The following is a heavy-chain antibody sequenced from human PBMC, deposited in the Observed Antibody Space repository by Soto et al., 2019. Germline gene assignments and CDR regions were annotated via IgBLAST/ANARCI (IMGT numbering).Heavy chain of an antibody. CDR2: INHSGGT. D-gene: IGHD2-8*02. J-gene: IGHJ6*02. V-gene: IGHV4-34*01. CDR3: ARDLVGSGRHYYYGMDV. CDR1: GGSFSGYY. Sequence: SETLSLTCAVYGGSFSGYYWSWIRQPPGKGLEWIGEINHSGGTNYNPSLKSRVTISVDTSKNQFSLKLSSVTAEDTAVYYCARDLVGSGRHYYYGMDVWGQGTTVTVSS.